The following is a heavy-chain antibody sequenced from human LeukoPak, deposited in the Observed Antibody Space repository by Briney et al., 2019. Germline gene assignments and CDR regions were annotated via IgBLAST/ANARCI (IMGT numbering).Heavy chain of an antibody. CDR1: GDSVSSNSAA. J-gene: IGHJ3*02. D-gene: IGHD6-19*01. CDR2: TYYRSKWYN. CDR3: ARADPTGYSSGSDAFDI. Sequence: SQTLSLTCAISGDSVSSNSAAWNWIRQSPSRGLEWLGRTYYRSKWYNDYAVSVKSRITINPDTSKNQFSLQLNSVTPEDTAAYYCARADPTGYSSGSDAFDIWGQGTMVTVSS. V-gene: IGHV6-1*01.